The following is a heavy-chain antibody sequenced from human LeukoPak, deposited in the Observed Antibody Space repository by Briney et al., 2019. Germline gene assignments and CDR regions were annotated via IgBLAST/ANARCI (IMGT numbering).Heavy chain of an antibody. CDR1: GYTFTSYG. CDR3: ARGEDYDSSGYPFDY. CDR2: ISAYNGNT. V-gene: IGHV1-18*01. D-gene: IGHD3-22*01. J-gene: IGHJ4*02. Sequence: ASEKVSCKASGYTFTSYGISWVRQAPGQGLEWMGWISAYNGNTNYAQKLQGRVTMTTDTSTSTAYMELRSLRSDDTAVYYCARGEDYDSSGYPFDYWGQGTLVTVSS.